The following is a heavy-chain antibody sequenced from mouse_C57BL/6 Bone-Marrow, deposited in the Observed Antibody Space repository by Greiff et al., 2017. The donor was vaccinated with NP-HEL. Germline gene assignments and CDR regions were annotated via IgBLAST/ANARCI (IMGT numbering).Heavy chain of an antibody. Sequence: EVQLQQSGPELVKPGASVKISCKASGYTFTDYYMNWVKQSHGKSLEWIGDINPNNGGTSYNQKFKGKATLTVDKSSSTAYMELRSLRSEDSAVYYCARGSYGSSFYLYFDVWGTGTTVTVSS. D-gene: IGHD1-1*01. CDR1: GYTFTDYY. V-gene: IGHV1-26*01. J-gene: IGHJ1*03. CDR2: INPNNGGT. CDR3: ARGSYGSSFYLYFDV.